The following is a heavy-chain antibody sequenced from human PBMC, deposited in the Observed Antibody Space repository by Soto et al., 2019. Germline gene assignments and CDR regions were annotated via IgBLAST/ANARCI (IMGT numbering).Heavy chain of an antibody. J-gene: IGHJ4*02. V-gene: IGHV4-34*01. CDR1: GGSFTGYY. Sequence: QVHLQQWGAGLLKPSETLSLTCAVYGGSFTGYYWSWIRQPPGKGLEWIGEINHRGSTNYNPSLRSRVTISVDTSKNQFSLKLNSLAAADTAVYYCATSYFEFWSGYYRGYYFDSWGQGTLVTVFS. CDR2: INHRGST. D-gene: IGHD3-3*01. CDR3: ATSYFEFWSGYYRGYYFDS.